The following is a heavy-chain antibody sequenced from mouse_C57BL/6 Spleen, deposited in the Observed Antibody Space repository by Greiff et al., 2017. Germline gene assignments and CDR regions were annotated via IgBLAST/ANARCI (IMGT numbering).Heavy chain of an antibody. V-gene: IGHV1-19*01. Sequence: VQLQQSGPVLVKPGASVKMSCKASGYTFTDYYMNWVKQSHGKSLEWIGVINPYNGGTSYNQTFKGKATLTVDKYSSTAYMELHSLTSEDSAVYYCARREGYGNCAMDYWGQGTSVTVSS. CDR2: INPYNGGT. D-gene: IGHD2-1*01. J-gene: IGHJ4*01. CDR1: GYTFTDYY. CDR3: ARREGYGNCAMDY.